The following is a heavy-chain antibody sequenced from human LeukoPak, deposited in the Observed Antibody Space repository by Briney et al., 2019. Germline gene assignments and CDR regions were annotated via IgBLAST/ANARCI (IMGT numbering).Heavy chain of an antibody. CDR3: ARGAYYYGSGSYYTN. CDR2: IYTRGST. Sequence: KSSETLSLTCTVSGGSISSYYWSWIRQPAGKGLEWIGRIYTRGSTNYNPSLKSRVTMSVDTSKNQFSLKLSSVTAADTAVYYCARGAYYYGSGSYYTNWGQGTLVTVSS. V-gene: IGHV4-4*07. CDR1: GGSISSYY. J-gene: IGHJ4*02. D-gene: IGHD3-10*01.